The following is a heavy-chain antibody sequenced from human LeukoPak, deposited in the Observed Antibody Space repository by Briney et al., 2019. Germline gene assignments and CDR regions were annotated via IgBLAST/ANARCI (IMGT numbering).Heavy chain of an antibody. CDR2: INHSGST. V-gene: IGHV4-34*01. D-gene: IGHD3-22*01. Sequence: SETLSLTCAVYGGSFSGYYWSWIRQPPGKGLEWIGEINHSGSTNYNPSLKSRVTISVDTSKNQFSLKLSSVTAADTAVYYCARESSYDRSGYPSPTYAFDYWGQGTLVTVSS. CDR3: ARESSYDRSGYPSPTYAFDY. J-gene: IGHJ4*02. CDR1: GGSFSGYY.